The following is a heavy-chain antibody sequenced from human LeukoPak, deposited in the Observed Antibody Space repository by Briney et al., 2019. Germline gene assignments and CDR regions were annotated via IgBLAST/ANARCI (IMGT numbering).Heavy chain of an antibody. J-gene: IGHJ4*02. V-gene: IGHV3-23*01. Sequence: GGSLRLSCAASGFTFSTCAMTWVRQAPGKGLEWVSAISGSGDTTYYADSLKGRFTISRDNSKNTLSLQMDSLRAEDTAVYYCAMDGGYWGQGTLVTVSS. CDR2: ISGSGDTT. CDR3: AMDGGY. CDR1: GFTFSTCA. D-gene: IGHD3-16*01.